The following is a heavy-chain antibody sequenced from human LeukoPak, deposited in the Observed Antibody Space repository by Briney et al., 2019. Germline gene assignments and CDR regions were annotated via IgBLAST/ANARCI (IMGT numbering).Heavy chain of an antibody. J-gene: IGHJ5*02. V-gene: IGHV3-23*01. CDR2: ISGSGGST. CDR1: GFTFSSYA. CDR3: AKDLYYCSSTSCPQNWFDP. Sequence: GGSLRLSCAASGFTFSSYAMSWVRQAPGKGLEWVSAISGSGGSTYYADSVKGRFTISRDNSKNTLYLQVNSLRAEDTAVYYCAKDLYYCSSTSCPQNWFDPWGQGTLVTVSS. D-gene: IGHD2-2*01.